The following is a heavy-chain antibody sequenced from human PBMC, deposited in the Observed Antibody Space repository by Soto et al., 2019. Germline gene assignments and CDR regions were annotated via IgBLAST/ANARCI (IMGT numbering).Heavy chain of an antibody. CDR2: VHHSGTT. Sequence: NPSETLSLTCSVSGGSISSGEYYWSWLRQHAGTGLEWIGYVHHSGTTFYKSSLRSRVSMSIDTSTNHFSLNLTSVTAADTAIYYCARNDVDTSMVFDYWGHGSLVTVSS. CDR3: ARNDVDTSMVFDY. J-gene: IGHJ4*01. V-gene: IGHV4-31*03. CDR1: GGSISSGEYY. D-gene: IGHD5-18*01.